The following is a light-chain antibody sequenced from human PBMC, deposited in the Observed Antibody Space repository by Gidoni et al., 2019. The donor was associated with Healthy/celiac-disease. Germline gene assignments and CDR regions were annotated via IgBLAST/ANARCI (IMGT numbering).Light chain of an antibody. CDR1: QDISNY. V-gene: IGKV1-33*01. CDR3: QQYDNLLRT. Sequence: DIQMTQSPSSLSASVGDRVTITCQASQDISNYLNWYQQKTGVPPRFSGSGSGTDFTFTISSLQPEDIATYYCQQYDNLLRTFGPGTKVDIK. J-gene: IGKJ3*01.